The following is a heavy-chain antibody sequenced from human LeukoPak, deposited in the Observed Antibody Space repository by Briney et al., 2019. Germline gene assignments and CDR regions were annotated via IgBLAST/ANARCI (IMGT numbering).Heavy chain of an antibody. V-gene: IGHV4-30-4*01. CDR3: ARDEVNSSGLGRFDY. CDR2: IYYSGST. J-gene: IGHJ4*02. CDR1: GGSISSGDYY. Sequence: SETLSLTCTVSGGSISSGDYYWSWIRQPPGKGLEWIGYIYYSGSTYYNPSLKSRVTISVDTSKNQFSLKLSSVTAADTAEYYCARDEVNSSGLGRFDYWGQGTLVTVSS. D-gene: IGHD3-22*01.